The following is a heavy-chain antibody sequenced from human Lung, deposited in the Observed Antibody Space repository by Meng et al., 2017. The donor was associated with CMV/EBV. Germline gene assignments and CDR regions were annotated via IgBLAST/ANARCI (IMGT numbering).Heavy chain of an antibody. J-gene: IGHJ6*02. CDR2: IIPSLGIA. D-gene: IGHD3-3*01. CDR3: ARDSTIFGVVGGGMDV. CDR1: GGTFSSYT. Sequence: SVKVSXKASGGTFSSYTISWVRQAAGQGLEWMGRIIPSLGIANYAQKFQGRVTITADKSTSTAYMGLSSLRSEDTAVYYCARDSTIFGVVGGGMDVWGQGTXVNVSS. V-gene: IGHV1-69*04.